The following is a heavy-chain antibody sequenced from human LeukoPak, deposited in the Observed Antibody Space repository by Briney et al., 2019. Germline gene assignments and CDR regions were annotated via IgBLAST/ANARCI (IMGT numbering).Heavy chain of an antibody. CDR1: GFIVSNNY. J-gene: IGHJ4*02. CDR2: IYSGGNT. V-gene: IGHV3-53*01. D-gene: IGHD2/OR15-2a*01. Sequence: GGSLRLSCAASGFIVSNNYMSWVRQAPGKGLEWVSVIYSGGNTDYANSVKGRFTISRDNYKNTVYLQMNRLRAEDTAVYHCARGLSHLDYWGQGTLVTVSS. CDR3: ARGLSHLDY.